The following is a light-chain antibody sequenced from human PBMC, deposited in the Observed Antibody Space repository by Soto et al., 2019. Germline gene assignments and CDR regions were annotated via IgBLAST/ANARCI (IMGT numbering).Light chain of an antibody. CDR1: QSVSSN. CDR2: GTS. Sequence: SQSPATLSVYPGERATLSCRASQSVSSNLAWYQQKPGQTPRLLIYGTSTRATGIPARFSGSGSGTEFTLTISSLQSEDFAVYYCQQYNNWPLPFGG. J-gene: IGKJ4*01. CDR3: QQYNNWPLP. V-gene: IGKV3-15*01.